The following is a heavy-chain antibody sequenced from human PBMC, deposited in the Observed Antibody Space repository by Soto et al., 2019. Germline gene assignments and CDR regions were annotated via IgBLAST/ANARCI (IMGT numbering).Heavy chain of an antibody. J-gene: IGHJ6*02. CDR3: ARSQGSSTSLEIYYYYYYGMDV. CDR2: IIPISGTA. V-gene: IGHV1-69*01. CDR1: GRTFSSYA. Sequence: QVQLVQSGAEVKKPGSLVKVSCKASGRTFSSYAISWVRQAPRQGLEWMGGIIPISGTANYAQKFQGRVTITADESTSTVYMELSSLRSEDTAVYFCARSQGSSTSLEIYYYYYYGMDVWGQGTTVTVSS. D-gene: IGHD2-2*01.